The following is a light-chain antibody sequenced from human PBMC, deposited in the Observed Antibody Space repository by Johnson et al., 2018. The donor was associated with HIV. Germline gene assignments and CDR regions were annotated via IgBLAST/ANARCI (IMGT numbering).Light chain of an antibody. CDR2: DNN. CDR3: LGWDTRLRPWGI. J-gene: IGLJ1*01. Sequence: QSVLTQPPSVSAAPGQKVTISCSGSSSNIGNNYVSWYQQLPRTAPKLLIYDNNKRPSGIPDRFSGAKSGTSATLGIPGLWPEDWADYCCLGWDTRLRPWGIFGTGTKVTVL. CDR1: SSNIGNNY. V-gene: IGLV1-41*02.